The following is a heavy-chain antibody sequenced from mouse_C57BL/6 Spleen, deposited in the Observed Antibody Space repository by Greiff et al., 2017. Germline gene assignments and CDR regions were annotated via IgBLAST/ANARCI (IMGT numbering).Heavy chain of an antibody. V-gene: IGHV1-82*01. Sequence: QVQLQQSGPELVKPGASVKISCKASGYAFSSSWMNWVKQRPGKGLEWIGRIYPGDGDTNYNGKFKGKATLTADKSSSTAYMQLSSLTSEDSAVYFCARNSYDDYYAMDYWGQGTSVTVSS. J-gene: IGHJ4*01. CDR3: ARNSYDDYYAMDY. CDR1: GYAFSSSW. D-gene: IGHD2-12*01. CDR2: IYPGDGDT.